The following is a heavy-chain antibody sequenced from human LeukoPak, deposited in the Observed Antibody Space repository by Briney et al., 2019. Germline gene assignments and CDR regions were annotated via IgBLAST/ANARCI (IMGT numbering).Heavy chain of an antibody. V-gene: IGHV3-48*03. D-gene: IGHD1-26*01. CDR3: ASLWELHY. CDR1: GFTYSTFE. J-gene: IGHJ4*02. Sequence: TGGSLRLSCAASGFTYSTFEMNWVRQAPGKGLEWISYINSGGDTIYYADSVKGRFTVSRDNAKNSLYLQMIGLRAEDTAVYYCASLWELHYWGQGTLVTVSS. CDR2: INSGGDTI.